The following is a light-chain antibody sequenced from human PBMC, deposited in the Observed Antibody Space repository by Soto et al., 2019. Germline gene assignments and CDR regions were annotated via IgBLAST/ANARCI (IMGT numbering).Light chain of an antibody. Sequence: EIVLTQSPGTLYLSPGERATLSCRASQSVGSSYLAWYQQRPGQAPRLLIYGASSRATGSPARFSGSGSGTDFTLTIIRLEPEDFAVYYFHQYGTSPYTFGQGTKLEIK. CDR1: QSVGSSY. J-gene: IGKJ2*01. CDR3: HQYGTSPYT. CDR2: GAS. V-gene: IGKV3-20*01.